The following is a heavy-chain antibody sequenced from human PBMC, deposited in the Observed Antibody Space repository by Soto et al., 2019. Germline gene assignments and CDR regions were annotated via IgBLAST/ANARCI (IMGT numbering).Heavy chain of an antibody. Sequence: SETLSLTCAVSGYSISSGYYWGWIRQPPGKGLEWIGSIYHSGSTYYNPSLKSRVTISVDTSKNQFSLKLSSVTAADTAVYYCAREYYDILTGYYYFDYWGQGTLVTVYS. CDR2: IYHSGST. CDR1: GYSISSGYY. V-gene: IGHV4-38-2*02. J-gene: IGHJ4*02. D-gene: IGHD3-9*01. CDR3: AREYYDILTGYYYFDY.